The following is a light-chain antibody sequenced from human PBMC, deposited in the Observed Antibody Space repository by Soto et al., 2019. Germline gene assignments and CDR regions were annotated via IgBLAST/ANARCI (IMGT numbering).Light chain of an antibody. CDR2: GAS. CDR3: QQYGRSPSK. V-gene: IGKV3-20*01. CDR1: QSVSSSY. Sequence: EIVLTQSPGTLSLSPGERATLSCRASQSVSSSYLAWYQQKPGQAPRLLIYGASSRATGIPDRFSGSGSGTDFTLTISRLEPEDFAVYYCQQYGRSPSKFGQGTKV. J-gene: IGKJ1*01.